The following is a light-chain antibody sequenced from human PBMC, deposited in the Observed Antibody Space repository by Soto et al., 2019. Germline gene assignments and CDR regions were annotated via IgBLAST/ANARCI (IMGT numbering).Light chain of an antibody. CDR2: DVS. CDR3: SSYISSSTLYV. J-gene: IGLJ1*01. CDR1: SSDVGGYKY. Sequence: QSVLTQPASVSGSPGQSITISCTGTSSDVGGYKYVSWYQQHPGKAPKLMIYDVSNRPSGVSNRFSGSKSGNTASLTISGLQAEDEADYYCSSYISSSTLYVFGTGTKVTVL. V-gene: IGLV2-14*03.